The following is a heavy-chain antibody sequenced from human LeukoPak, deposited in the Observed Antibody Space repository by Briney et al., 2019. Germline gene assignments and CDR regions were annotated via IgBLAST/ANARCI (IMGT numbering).Heavy chain of an antibody. CDR2: ISGTSVST. D-gene: IGHD3-22*01. J-gene: IGHJ4*02. Sequence: SGGSLRLSCAASGFTFSSYAMSWVRQAPGKGLEWVASISGTSVSTFYSDSVKGRFTISRDTSKNTLYLQMNSLRAEDTAVYYCARDRATHSPDDSSGYLDYWGQGTLVTVSS. V-gene: IGHV3-23*01. CDR1: GFTFSSYA. CDR3: ARDRATHSPDDSSGYLDY.